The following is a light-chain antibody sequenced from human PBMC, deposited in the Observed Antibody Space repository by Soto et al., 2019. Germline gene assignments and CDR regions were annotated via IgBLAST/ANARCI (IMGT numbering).Light chain of an antibody. CDR2: EVS. V-gene: IGLV2-14*01. J-gene: IGLJ2*01. CDR1: SSDVGGYNY. Sequence: QSALTQPASVSGSPGQSITISCTGTSSDVGGYNYVSWYQQHPGQAPKVMIYEVSTRPSGVSNRFSGSKSGNTASLTISGRQGEDEADYYCTSYTSSSTVVFGGGTQLTVL. CDR3: TSYTSSSTVV.